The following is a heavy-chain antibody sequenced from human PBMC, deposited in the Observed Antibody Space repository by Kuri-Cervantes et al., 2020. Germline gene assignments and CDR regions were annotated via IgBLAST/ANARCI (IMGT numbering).Heavy chain of an antibody. D-gene: IGHD2-21*01. J-gene: IGHJ4*02. CDR3: ARAPLTFLDY. V-gene: IGHV3-11*04. CDR2: ISSGGSDL. CDR1: GFTFSDYY. Sequence: GESLKISCAASGFTFSDYYMSWIRQAPGKGLEWVSYISSGGSDLYYTDSVKGRFTISRDNAKNSLYLQMNSLRAEDTAVYYCARAPLTFLDYWGQGTLVTVSS.